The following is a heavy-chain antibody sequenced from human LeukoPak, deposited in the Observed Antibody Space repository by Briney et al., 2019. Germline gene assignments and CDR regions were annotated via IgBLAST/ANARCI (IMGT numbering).Heavy chain of an antibody. CDR1: GGSISSYY. CDR2: IYYSGST. J-gene: IGHJ6*04. V-gene: IGHV4-59*12. D-gene: IGHD2-2*01. Sequence: SETLSLTCTVSGGSISSYYWSWIRQPPGKGLEWIGYIYYSGSTNYNPSLKSRVTISVDTSKNQFSLKLSSVTAADTAVYYCARGGEDIVVVPAADTYYGMDVWGKGTTVTVSS. CDR3: ARGGEDIVVVPAADTYYGMDV.